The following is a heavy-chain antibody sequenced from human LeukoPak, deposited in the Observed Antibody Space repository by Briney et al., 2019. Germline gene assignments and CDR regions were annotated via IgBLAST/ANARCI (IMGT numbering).Heavy chain of an antibody. J-gene: IGHJ4*02. CDR3: ARGPKPGASIAVAGTYFDY. V-gene: IGHV1-46*01. CDR1: GYTFTSYY. CDR2: INPSGGST. Sequence: ASVKVSCKASGYTFTSYYMHGVRQAPGQGLEWMGIINPSGGSTSYAQKFQGRVTMTRDMSTSTVYMELSSLRSEDTAVYYCARGPKPGASIAVAGTYFDYWGQGTLVTVSS. D-gene: IGHD6-19*01.